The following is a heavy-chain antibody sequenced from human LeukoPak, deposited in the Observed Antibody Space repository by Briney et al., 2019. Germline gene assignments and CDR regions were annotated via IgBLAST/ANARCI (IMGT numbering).Heavy chain of an antibody. CDR1: GFTFSSYW. J-gene: IGHJ4*02. CDR2: INSDGSST. CDR3: ARGFLEWPFDY. V-gene: IGHV3-74*01. Sequence: GGSLRLSCAASGFTFSSYWMHWVRQAPGKGLVWVSRINSDGSSTSYADSVKGRFTISRDNAKTTLYLQMNSLRAEDTAVYYCARGFLEWPFDYWGQGALVTVSS. D-gene: IGHD3-3*01.